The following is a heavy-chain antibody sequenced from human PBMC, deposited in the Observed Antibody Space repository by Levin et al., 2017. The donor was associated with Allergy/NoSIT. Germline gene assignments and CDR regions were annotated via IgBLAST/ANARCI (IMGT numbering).Heavy chain of an antibody. CDR2: IWYDGSNK. Sequence: GGSLRLSCAASGFTFSSYGMHWVRQAPGKGLEWVAVIWYDGSNKYYADSVKGRFTISRDNSKNTLYLQMNSLRAEDTAVYYCARGICSSTSCYTPATYYYYGMDVWGQGTTVTVSS. J-gene: IGHJ6*02. D-gene: IGHD2-2*02. V-gene: IGHV3-33*01. CDR1: GFTFSSYG. CDR3: ARGICSSTSCYTPATYYYYGMDV.